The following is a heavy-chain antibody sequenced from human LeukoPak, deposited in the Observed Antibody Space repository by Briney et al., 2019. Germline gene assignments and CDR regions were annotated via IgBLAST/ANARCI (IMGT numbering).Heavy chain of an antibody. Sequence: PGRSLRLSCAASGFTFSSYGMHWVRQAPGKGLEWVAVISYDGSNKYYADSVKGRFTISRDNSKNTLYLQMNSLRAEDTAVYYCAKDARSSTSCYDPLRYFDYWGQGTLVTVSS. CDR2: ISYDGSNK. J-gene: IGHJ4*02. CDR1: GFTFSSYG. CDR3: AKDARSSTSCYDPLRYFDY. D-gene: IGHD2-2*01. V-gene: IGHV3-30*18.